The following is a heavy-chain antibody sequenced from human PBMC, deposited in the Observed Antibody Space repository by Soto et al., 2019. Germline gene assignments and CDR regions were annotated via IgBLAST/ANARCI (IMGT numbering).Heavy chain of an antibody. CDR3: SSWQDDYYYYYGMDV. J-gene: IGHJ6*02. CDR2: IYYSGST. Sequence: PSETLSLTCTVSGGSISSSSYYWGWLRQPPGKGLEWIGSIYYSGSTYYNPSLKSRVTISVDTSKNQFFLKLSSVTAADTAVYYCSSWQDDYYYYYGMDVWGQGTTVT. D-gene: IGHD6-13*01. CDR1: GGSISSSSYY. V-gene: IGHV4-39*01.